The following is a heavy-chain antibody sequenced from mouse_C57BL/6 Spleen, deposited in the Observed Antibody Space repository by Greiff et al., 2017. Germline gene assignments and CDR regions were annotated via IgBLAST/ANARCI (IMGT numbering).Heavy chain of an antibody. V-gene: IGHV1-64*01. CDR1: GYTFTSYW. D-gene: IGHD1-1*01. Sequence: VQLQQPGAELVKPGASVKLSCTASGYTFTSYWMHWVKQRPGQGLEWIGMIHPNSGSTNYNEKFKSKATLTVDKSSSTAYMQLSSLTSEDSAVYYCAVTTVVEYYFDYWGQGTTLTVSS. CDR3: AVTTVVEYYFDY. CDR2: IHPNSGST. J-gene: IGHJ2*01.